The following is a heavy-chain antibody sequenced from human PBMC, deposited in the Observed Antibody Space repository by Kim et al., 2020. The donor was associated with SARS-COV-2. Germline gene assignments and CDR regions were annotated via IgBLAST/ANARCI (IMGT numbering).Heavy chain of an antibody. J-gene: IGHJ4*02. D-gene: IGHD3-10*01. Sequence: ASVKVSCKASGDTFTDYYINWVRQAPGQGLEWMGSIDPRNCWTQYAQRFQGRLTVTRDTSTSTVYMELSSLRYDDTAVYYCARDNRRGAGKEDFDDWGQG. V-gene: IGHV1-46*01. CDR3: ARDNRRGAGKEDFDD. CDR1: GDTFTDYY. CDR2: IDPRNCWT.